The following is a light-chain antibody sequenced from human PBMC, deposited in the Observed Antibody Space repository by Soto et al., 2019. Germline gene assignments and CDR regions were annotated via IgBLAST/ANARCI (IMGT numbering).Light chain of an antibody. J-gene: IGKJ4*01. V-gene: IGKV1-12*01. CDR2: FAF. CDR1: QDINSR. CDR3: QQADSLPRT. Sequence: DIQMTQSPSSVSASVGDRVTITCRASQDINSRLAWYQQKPGKAPKLLIYFAFNLESGVPSRFIGSGSGTDFTLTITSLQPEEFATYYCQQADSLPRTFGGGTKVEIQ.